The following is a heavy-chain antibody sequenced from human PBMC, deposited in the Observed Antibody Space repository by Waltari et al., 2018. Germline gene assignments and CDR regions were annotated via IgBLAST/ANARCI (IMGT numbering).Heavy chain of an antibody. J-gene: IGHJ6*02. V-gene: IGHV4-34*01. CDR1: GGSFSGYY. CDR2: INHSGST. CDR3: ARVPYYYGSGSGYYYGMDV. D-gene: IGHD3-10*01. Sequence: QVQLPQWGAGLLKPSETLSLTCAVYGGSFSGYYWSWIRQPPGKGLEWIGEINHSGSTNYNPSLKSRVTISVDTSKNQFSLKLSSVTAADTAVYYCARVPYYYGSGSGYYYGMDVWGQGTTVTVSS.